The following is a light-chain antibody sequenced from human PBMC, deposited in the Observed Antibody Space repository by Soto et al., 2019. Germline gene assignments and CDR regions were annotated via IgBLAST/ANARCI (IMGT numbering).Light chain of an antibody. Sequence: DIPMTQSPSTLSESVGDRVTITCRASRDISTWLAWYQQKPGKAPKVLIYEASNLESGVPSRFSGSGSGKEFTLTISSLQPDDFATYYCQEYSRDFGGGTRVEIK. V-gene: IGKV1-5*01. CDR1: RDISTW. CDR2: EAS. J-gene: IGKJ4*01. CDR3: QEYSRD.